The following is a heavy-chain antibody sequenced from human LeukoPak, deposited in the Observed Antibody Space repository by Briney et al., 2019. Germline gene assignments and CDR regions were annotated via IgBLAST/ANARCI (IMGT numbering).Heavy chain of an antibody. CDR1: GYTFNNYG. CDR3: AKDWHILTGRNCFDP. Sequence: ASVKVSCKASGYTFNNYGISWVRQAPGQGLEWMGWVTSYNGDTNYAQKFQGRVTMSTNTSTSTAYMELRSLRFDDTAIYYCAKDWHILTGRNCFDPWGQGTLVTVSS. J-gene: IGHJ5*02. CDR2: VTSYNGDT. D-gene: IGHD3-9*01. V-gene: IGHV1-18*01.